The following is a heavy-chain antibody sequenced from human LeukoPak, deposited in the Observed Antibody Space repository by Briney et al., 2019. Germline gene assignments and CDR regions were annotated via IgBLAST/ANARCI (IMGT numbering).Heavy chain of an antibody. J-gene: IGHJ4*02. CDR3: ARGGSGSGYLYYFDF. CDR1: GYSFSDYS. Sequence: GASVKVSCKASGYSFSDYSMHWVRQAPGQGLEWMGWINPNSGGTSYAQNFQGRVSMTRDTSISTTYMELSGLTSDDTAVHYCARGGSGSGYLYYFDFWGQGTLVSVSS. D-gene: IGHD3-10*01. CDR2: INPNSGGT. V-gene: IGHV1-2*02.